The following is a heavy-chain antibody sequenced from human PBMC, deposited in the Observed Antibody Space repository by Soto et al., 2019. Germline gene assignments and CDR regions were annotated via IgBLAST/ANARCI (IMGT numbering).Heavy chain of an antibody. V-gene: IGHV1-8*01. CDR3: ARGGVFFFAAPTNPFDY. CDR2: MNPNSGNT. J-gene: IGHJ4*02. D-gene: IGHD3-10*01. Sequence: QVQLVQSGAEVKKPGASVKVSCKASGDTFTSYEINWVRQATGQGLEWMGWMNPNSGNTGYAQKFQGRVTMTRNTAXSXXYMELSSLRSEDTAVYYCARGGVFFFAAPTNPFDYWGQGTLVTVSS. CDR1: GDTFTSYE.